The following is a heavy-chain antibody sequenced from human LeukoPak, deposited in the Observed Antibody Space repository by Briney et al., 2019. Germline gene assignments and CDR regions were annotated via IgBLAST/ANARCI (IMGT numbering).Heavy chain of an antibody. CDR3: ARGGDYYDSSGPDY. CDR1: GYTFINYG. CDR2: ISAYNGNT. Sequence: ASVKVSCKASGYTFINYGISWVRQAPGQGLEWMGWISAYNGNTNYAQKLQGRVTMTTDTSTSTAYMELRSLRSDDTAVYYCARGGDYYDSSGPDYWGQGTLVTVSS. D-gene: IGHD3-22*01. V-gene: IGHV1-18*01. J-gene: IGHJ4*02.